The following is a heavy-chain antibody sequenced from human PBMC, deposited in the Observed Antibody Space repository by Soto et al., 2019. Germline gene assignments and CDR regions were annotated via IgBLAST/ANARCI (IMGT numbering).Heavy chain of an antibody. Sequence: PGGSLRLSCADSGFPFSIHSMNWVRQSPGKGLEWVSSISTTGSDKSYADSVKGRFTISRDNAKNSLYLQMNSLRVDDTAVYYCARGYDIVAVPVTILFAYFDYWGQGTLFTVSS. D-gene: IGHD2-2*01. CDR2: ISTTGSDK. CDR1: GFPFSIHS. CDR3: ARGYDIVAVPVTILFAYFDY. V-gene: IGHV3-21*01. J-gene: IGHJ4*01.